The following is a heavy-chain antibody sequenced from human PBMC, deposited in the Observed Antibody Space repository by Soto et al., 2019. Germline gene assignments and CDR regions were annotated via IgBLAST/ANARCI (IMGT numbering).Heavy chain of an antibody. CDR3: ATGPTDGYNYYFDY. D-gene: IGHD5-12*01. CDR2: IYTSGST. CDR1: GGSISSYY. J-gene: IGHJ4*02. Sequence: QVQLQESGPGLVKPSETLSLTCTVSGGSISSYYWSWIRQPAGKGLEWIGRIYTSGSTNYNPSLKSRVTMSVDTSKNQFSLKLSSVTAADTAMYYCATGPTDGYNYYFDYWGQGTLVTVSS. V-gene: IGHV4-4*07.